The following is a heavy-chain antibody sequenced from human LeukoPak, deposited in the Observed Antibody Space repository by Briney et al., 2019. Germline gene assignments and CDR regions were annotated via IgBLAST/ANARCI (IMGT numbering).Heavy chain of an antibody. Sequence: GGSPRLSCAASGFTFSNYWMTWVRQAPGKGLEWVANIKGDGSEKNYVDSVKGRFTISRDNAKNSLYLQMNTLRVEDTAVYYCARVIVLVEGASDHFDYWGQGTLVTVSS. CDR3: ARVIVLVEGASDHFDY. CDR2: IKGDGSEK. J-gene: IGHJ4*02. V-gene: IGHV3-7*03. CDR1: GFTFSNYW. D-gene: IGHD2-2*01.